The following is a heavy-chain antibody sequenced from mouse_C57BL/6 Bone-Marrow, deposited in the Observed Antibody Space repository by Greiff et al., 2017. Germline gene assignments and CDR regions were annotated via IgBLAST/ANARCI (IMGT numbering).Heavy chain of an antibody. CDR1: GYTFTSYW. V-gene: IGHV1-64*01. J-gene: IGHJ4*01. Sequence: VKLQQPGAELVKPGASVKLSCKASGYTFTSYWMHWVKQRPGQGLEWIGMIHPNSGSTNYNEKFKSKATLTVDKSSSTAYMQLSSLTSEDSAVYYCAREGDYYGSSYNAMDYWGQGTSVTVSS. CDR2: IHPNSGST. CDR3: AREGDYYGSSYNAMDY. D-gene: IGHD1-1*01.